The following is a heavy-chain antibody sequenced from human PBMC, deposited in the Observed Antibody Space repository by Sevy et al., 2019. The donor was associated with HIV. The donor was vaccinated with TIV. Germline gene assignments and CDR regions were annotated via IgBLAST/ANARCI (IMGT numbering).Heavy chain of an antibody. Sequence: GGSLRLSCAASGFTVNSNYMTWVRQAPGKGLEGVSVIHSDDTTYYADSVKDRFTISRDNFKNTLYLHMSSLRAEDTAVYYCAIGKSGYGYALNYWGQGTLVTVSS. V-gene: IGHV3-66*01. CDR3: AIGKSGYGYALNY. CDR1: GFTVNSNY. D-gene: IGHD5-18*01. J-gene: IGHJ4*02. CDR2: IHSDDTT.